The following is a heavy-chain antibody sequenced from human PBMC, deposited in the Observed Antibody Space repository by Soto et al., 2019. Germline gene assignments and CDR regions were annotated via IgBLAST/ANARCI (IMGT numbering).Heavy chain of an antibody. CDR3: ARHPQVYVDTAMGFDY. Sequence: QVQLQQWGAGLLKPSETLSLTCAVYGGSFSGYYWSWIRQPPGKGLEWIGEINHSGSTNYNPSLKSRVTISVDTSKNQFSLKLSSVTAADTAVYYCARHPQVYVDTAMGFDYWGQGTLVTVSS. CDR1: GGSFSGYY. V-gene: IGHV4-34*01. J-gene: IGHJ4*02. D-gene: IGHD5-18*01. CDR2: INHSGST.